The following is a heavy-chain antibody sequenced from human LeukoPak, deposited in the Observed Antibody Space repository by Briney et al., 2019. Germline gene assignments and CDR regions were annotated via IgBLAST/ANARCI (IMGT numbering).Heavy chain of an antibody. D-gene: IGHD6-13*01. CDR2: ISYDGINK. V-gene: IGHV3-30-3*01. J-gene: IGHJ4*02. Sequence: GGPLRLSCEASGFTFSTYAMHWFRQAPGKGLEWVAVISYDGINKHNADSVKGRIIISRDNSKNTLYLQLNNLRAEDTAMYYCAREQQQLADYWGQGTLVTVSS. CDR1: GFTFSTYA. CDR3: AREQQQLADY.